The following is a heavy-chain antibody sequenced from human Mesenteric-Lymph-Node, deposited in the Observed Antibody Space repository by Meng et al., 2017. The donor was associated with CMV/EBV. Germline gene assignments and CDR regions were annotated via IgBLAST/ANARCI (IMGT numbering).Heavy chain of an antibody. J-gene: IGHJ6*02. V-gene: IGHV4-34*01. Sequence: SETLSLTCAVYGGSFSGYYWSWIRQPPGKGLEWIGEINHSGSTNYNPSLKSRVTISVDTSKNQFSLKMRSVTTADTAVYYCAKMDNWHFEYGMDVWGQGTTVTVSS. CDR2: INHSGST. CDR3: AKMDNWHFEYGMDV. D-gene: IGHD1-1*01. CDR1: GGSFSGYY.